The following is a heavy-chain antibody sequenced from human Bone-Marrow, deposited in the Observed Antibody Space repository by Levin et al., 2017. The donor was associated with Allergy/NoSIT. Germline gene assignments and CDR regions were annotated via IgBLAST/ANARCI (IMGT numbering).Heavy chain of an antibody. D-gene: IGHD1-1*01. Sequence: GESLKISCAASGFTVSSNYMSWVRQAPGKGLEWVSVIYTGGGTFYADSVKGRFTISRDNSKNSLYLQMNSVRAEDTAVYYCVRDKETMTPVFHYYYYMVVWGKGTTVTVSS. V-gene: IGHV3-53*01. CDR1: GFTVSSNY. CDR2: IYTGGGT. CDR3: VRDKETMTPVFHYYYYMVV. J-gene: IGHJ6*03.